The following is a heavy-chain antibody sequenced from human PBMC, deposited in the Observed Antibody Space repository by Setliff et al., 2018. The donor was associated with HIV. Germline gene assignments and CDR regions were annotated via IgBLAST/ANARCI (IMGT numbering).Heavy chain of an antibody. J-gene: IGHJ4*02. CDR1: GYTLTELS. D-gene: IGHD3-16*02. Sequence: ASVKVSCKVSGYTLTELSMHWVRQAPGKGLEWMGGFDPEDGETIYAQKFQGRVTMTEDTSTDTAYMELSSLRSEDTAVYYCATARSKVRLRELSLFDYWGQGTLVTVSS. CDR2: FDPEDGET. CDR3: ATARSKVRLRELSLFDY. V-gene: IGHV1-24*01.